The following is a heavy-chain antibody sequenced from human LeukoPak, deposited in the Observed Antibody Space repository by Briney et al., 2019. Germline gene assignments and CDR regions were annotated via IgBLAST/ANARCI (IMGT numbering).Heavy chain of an antibody. CDR1: GYTFTGYY. J-gene: IGHJ4*02. CDR2: INPNSGGT. D-gene: IGHD3-9*01. V-gene: IGHV1-2*06. CDR3: ARPWLSEPYYFDY. Sequence: ASVKVSCKASGYTFTGYYMHWVRQAPGQGLEWMGRINPNSGGTNYAQKFQGRVTMTRDKSMSTDYMEVSRLRYEDTAVYYCARPWLSEPYYFDYWGQGTLVTVSS.